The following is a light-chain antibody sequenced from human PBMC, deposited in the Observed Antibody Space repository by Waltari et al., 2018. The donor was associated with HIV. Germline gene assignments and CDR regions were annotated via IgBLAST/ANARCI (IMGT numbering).Light chain of an antibody. CDR2: RTD. V-gene: IGLV1-40*01. CDR1: SSNIGADSD. Sequence: QSVLTQPPSLSGAPGQRVTISCIGTSSNIGADSDVHWYRQVSGAAPKLLIYRTDARPSGVPDRFFGSRSGASASLVINGLQTDDEADYYCQSYDSSLFWVFGGGTKLTVL. CDR3: QSYDSSLFWV. J-gene: IGLJ2*01.